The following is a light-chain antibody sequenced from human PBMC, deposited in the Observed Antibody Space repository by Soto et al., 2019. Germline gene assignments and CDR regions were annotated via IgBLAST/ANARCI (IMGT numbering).Light chain of an antibody. Sequence: DIQMTQSPSSVSASVGDRVTITCRASQGINNWLVWFQQKPGKAPKFLIYAASTLQSGVPSRFSGNASGTDFTLTISSLQPEDFATYYCQQANSFPLTFGGGTTVGIK. CDR1: QGINNW. J-gene: IGKJ4*01. CDR2: AAS. CDR3: QQANSFPLT. V-gene: IGKV1-12*01.